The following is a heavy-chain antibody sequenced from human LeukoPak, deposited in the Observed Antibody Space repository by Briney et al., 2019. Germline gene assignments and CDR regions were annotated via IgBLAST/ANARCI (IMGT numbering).Heavy chain of an antibody. CDR3: AKRTIAVAGTYGWFFRS. J-gene: IGHJ4*02. CDR1: GGSFSGYY. Sequence: SETLSLTCAVYGGSFSGYYWSWIRQLPGKGLEWIGEINHSGSTNYNPSLKSRVTISVDTSKNQFSLKLSSVTAADTAVYYCAKRTIAVAGTYGWFFRSWGQGTLVTVSS. CDR2: INHSGST. V-gene: IGHV4-34*01. D-gene: IGHD6-19*01.